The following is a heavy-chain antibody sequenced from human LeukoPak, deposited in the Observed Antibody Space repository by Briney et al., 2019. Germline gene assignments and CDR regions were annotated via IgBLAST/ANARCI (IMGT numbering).Heavy chain of an antibody. CDR2: IYYTGST. CDR1: GGSIISTDDY. Sequence: PSETLSLTCTVSGGSIISTDDYWGWIRQPPGKGPEWIGSIYYTGSTYHNPSLKSRVTISEDPSKNQFSLKLRSVTAADTAVYYCARVTQTDYDFDYWGPGTLVTVSS. V-gene: IGHV4-39*07. D-gene: IGHD4-17*01. CDR3: ARVTQTDYDFDY. J-gene: IGHJ4*02.